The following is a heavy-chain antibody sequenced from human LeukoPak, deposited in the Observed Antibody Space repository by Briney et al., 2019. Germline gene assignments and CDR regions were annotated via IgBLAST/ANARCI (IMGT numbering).Heavy chain of an antibody. CDR2: ISSSSTYL. D-gene: IGHD3-22*01. CDR3: ARKAESSGPSWRDGMDV. V-gene: IGHV3-21*01. Sequence: GGSLRLSCAASGFTFSSYSMNWVRQAPGKGLDWVSSISSSSTYLYYADSVKGRFTISRDNAKNSLYLQMNSLRAEDTAVYYCARKAESSGPSWRDGMDVWGQGTTVTVSS. CDR1: GFTFSSYS. J-gene: IGHJ6*02.